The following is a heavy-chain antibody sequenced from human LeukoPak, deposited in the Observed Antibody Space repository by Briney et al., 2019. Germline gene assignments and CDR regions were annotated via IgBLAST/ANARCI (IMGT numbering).Heavy chain of an antibody. CDR1: GYTFTSHY. CDR2: INPSGGAR. D-gene: IGHD6-19*01. CDR3: ARGRIIAVPGTDSFDP. Sequence: ASVKVSCKASGYTFTSHYMHWVRQAPGQGLEWMGIINPSGGARAYAQKFQGRVTMTRDTSTSTVYMELSSLSSEDTAEYYCARGRIIAVPGTDSFDPWGQGTLVIVSS. J-gene: IGHJ5*02. V-gene: IGHV1-46*01.